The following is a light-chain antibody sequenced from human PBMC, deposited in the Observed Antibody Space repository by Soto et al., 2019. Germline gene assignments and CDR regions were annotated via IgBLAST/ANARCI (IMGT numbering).Light chain of an antibody. CDR2: YDD. V-gene: IGLV1-36*01. J-gene: IGLJ1*01. CDR3: AAWDESLNGYV. CDR1: SSNVGNNA. Sequence: QSVLTQPPSVSEAPRQRVTISCSGSSSNVGNNAVNWYQHLPGEAPKLLIYYDDLLPSGVSDRFSGSKSGTSASLAISGLRSEDEADYYCAAWDESLNGYVFGTGTKLTVL.